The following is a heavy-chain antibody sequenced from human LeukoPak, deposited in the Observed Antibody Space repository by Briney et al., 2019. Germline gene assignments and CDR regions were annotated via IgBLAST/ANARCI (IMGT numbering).Heavy chain of an antibody. D-gene: IGHD5-18*01. V-gene: IGHV3-72*01. J-gene: IGHJ4*02. CDR2: TRKKANSYTT. Sequence: PGGSLRLSCAASGSTFSDHYMDWVRQAPGKGLEWIGRTRKKANSYTTEYAVSVKGRFTISRDDSKNSLYLQMNSLETEDTAVCYCARVMSVDTAVLDYWGQGTLVTVSS. CDR1: GSTFSDHY. CDR3: ARVMSVDTAVLDY.